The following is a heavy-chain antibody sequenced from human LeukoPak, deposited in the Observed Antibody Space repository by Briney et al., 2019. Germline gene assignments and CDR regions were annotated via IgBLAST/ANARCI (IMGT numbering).Heavy chain of an antibody. CDR1: GGSISSGGYY. J-gene: IGHJ3*02. CDR3: ARRKRGYCSSTSCRTQRYNWNPHDHDAFDI. V-gene: IGHV4-30-2*01. Sequence: PSETLSLTCTVSGGSISSGGYYWSWIRQPPGKGLEWIGYIYHSGSTYYNPSLKSRVTISVDRSKNQFSLKLSSVTAADTAVYYCARRKRGYCSSTSCRTQRYNWNPHDHDAFDIWGQGTMVTVSS. CDR2: IYHSGST. D-gene: IGHD2-2*01.